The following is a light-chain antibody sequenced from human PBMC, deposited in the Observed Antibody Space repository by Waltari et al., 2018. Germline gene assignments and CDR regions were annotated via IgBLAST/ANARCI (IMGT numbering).Light chain of an antibody. CDR2: GTS. Sequence: EIVLTQSPGTLSLSPGEGVTLYCRASQSVNGRLVWYQQKPGQAPRLLIYGTSSRATGIPDRFSGSGSGTDFSLTISRLEPEDFAVYYCQQHGSLPATFGQGTKVEVK. CDR3: QQHGSLPAT. V-gene: IGKV3-20*01. CDR1: QSVNGR. J-gene: IGKJ1*01.